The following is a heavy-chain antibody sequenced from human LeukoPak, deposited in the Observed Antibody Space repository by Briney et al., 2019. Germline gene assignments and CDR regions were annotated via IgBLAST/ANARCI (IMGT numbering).Heavy chain of an antibody. J-gene: IGHJ6*03. CDR3: AKTYYDFWSGSNDYYMDV. V-gene: IGHV3-33*06. CDR1: GFTFSSYG. D-gene: IGHD3-3*01. CDR2: IWYDGSNK. Sequence: GGSLRLSCAASGFTFSSYGMHWVRQAPGKGLEWVAVIWYDGSNKYYADSVKGRFTISRDNSKNTLYLQMNCLRAEDTAVYYCAKTYYDFWSGSNDYYMDVWGKGTTVTVSS.